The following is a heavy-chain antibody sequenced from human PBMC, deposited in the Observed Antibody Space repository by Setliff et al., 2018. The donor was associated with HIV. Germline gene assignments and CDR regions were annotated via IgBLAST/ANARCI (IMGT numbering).Heavy chain of an antibody. Sequence: ASVKVSCKASGYNFTNYGINGVRQDPGQGLEWMGWINTNTGYPTYAQAFRGRFVFSLETSVSTAYLEISSLEAEDTAVYFCASVRTSYNFWVGDVFGTWGQGTLVTVS. D-gene: IGHD1-1*01. V-gene: IGHV7-4-1*02. CDR3: ASVRTSYNFWVGDVFGT. CDR1: GYNFTNYG. J-gene: IGHJ5*02. CDR2: INTNTGYP.